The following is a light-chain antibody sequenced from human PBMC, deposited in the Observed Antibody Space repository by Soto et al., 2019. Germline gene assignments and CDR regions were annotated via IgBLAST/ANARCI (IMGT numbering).Light chain of an antibody. J-gene: IGKJ5*01. CDR3: QQYTSSLNT. V-gene: IGKV3-20*01. CDR2: GAS. Sequence: QSPGTLSLSPGEGATLSCRASETIRNNYLAWYQQKPGQAPRLLIYGASVRATGVPDRFSGSGSGTDFTLTISRLEPEDFAVYYCQQYTSSLNTFGQETRLEIK. CDR1: ETIRNNY.